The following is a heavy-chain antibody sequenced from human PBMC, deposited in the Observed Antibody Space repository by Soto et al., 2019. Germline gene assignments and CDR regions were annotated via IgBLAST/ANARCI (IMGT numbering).Heavy chain of an antibody. J-gene: IGHJ5*02. D-gene: IGHD5-18*01. Sequence: SEPLSLTCTVSGGSISSYYWSWIRQPPGKGLEWIGYIYYSGSTNYNPSLKSRVTISVDTSKNQFSLKLSSVTAADTAVYYCARLVWSYGTWFDPWGQGTLVTVS. CDR2: IYYSGST. V-gene: IGHV4-59*08. CDR1: GGSISSYY. CDR3: ARLVWSYGTWFDP.